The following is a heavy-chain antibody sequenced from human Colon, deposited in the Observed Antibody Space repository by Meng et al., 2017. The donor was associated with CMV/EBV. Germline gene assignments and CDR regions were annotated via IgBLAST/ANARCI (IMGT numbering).Heavy chain of an antibody. CDR1: GYTFTGHH. CDR3: ARDLVVVIPDDL. V-gene: IGHV1-2*02. J-gene: IGHJ5*02. D-gene: IGHD2-2*01. Sequence: ASVKVSCKASGYTFTGHHMYWVRQVPGQGLEWMGWINSNSGGTKYAQKFQGRVTMTRDTSISTAYMELTSLRSDDTAVYYCARDLVVVIPDDLWGQGTLVTVSS. CDR2: INSNSGGT.